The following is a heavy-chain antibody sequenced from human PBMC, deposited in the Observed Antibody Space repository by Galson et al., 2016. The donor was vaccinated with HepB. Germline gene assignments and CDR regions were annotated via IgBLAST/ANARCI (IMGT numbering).Heavy chain of an antibody. D-gene: IGHD3-3*01. CDR1: GDSVSSNNAA. J-gene: IGHJ3*02. V-gene: IGHV6-1*01. CDR2: TYYRSKWYN. Sequence: CAISGDSVSSNNAAWNWIRQSPPRGLEWLGRTYYRSKWYNDYAVSVKSRITINPDTSKNRFSLQLNSVTPEDTAIYYCATARPGVEAVWSAFDIWGQGTMVTVSS. CDR3: ATARPGVEAVWSAFDI.